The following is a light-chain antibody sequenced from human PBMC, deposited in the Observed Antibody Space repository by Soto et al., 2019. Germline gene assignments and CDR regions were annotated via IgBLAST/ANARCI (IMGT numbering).Light chain of an antibody. CDR3: QQRFNWPRFT. Sequence: EIVLTQSPATLSLSPGDRATLSCRASQSVSSCLAWYQQKPGQAPRLLIYDASNRATGIPARFRGGGSGTDFHLTISSREPEDFAVYYCQQRFNWPRFTFGQGTKLEIK. CDR2: DAS. CDR1: QSVSSC. V-gene: IGKV3-11*01. J-gene: IGKJ2*01.